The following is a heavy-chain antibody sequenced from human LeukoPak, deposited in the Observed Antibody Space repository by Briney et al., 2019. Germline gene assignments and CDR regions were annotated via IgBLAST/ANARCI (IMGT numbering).Heavy chain of an antibody. V-gene: IGHV4-39*07. J-gene: IGHJ5*02. CDR3: ARESSGSRRANWFDP. CDR2: IYYSGST. D-gene: IGHD1-26*01. Sequence: SETLSLTCTVSGGSISSSSYYWGWIRQPPGKGLEWIGSIYYSGSTYYNPSLKSRVTISVDTSKNQFSLKLSSVTAADTAVYYCARESSGSRRANWFDPWGQGTLVTVSS. CDR1: GGSISSSSYY.